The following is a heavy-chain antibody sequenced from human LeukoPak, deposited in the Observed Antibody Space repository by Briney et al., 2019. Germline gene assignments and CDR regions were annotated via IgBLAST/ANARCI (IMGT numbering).Heavy chain of an antibody. J-gene: IGHJ4*02. D-gene: IGHD6-13*01. CDR2: ISPSGGST. V-gene: IGHV1-46*01. Sequence: ASVKVSCKASGYTFTSYYMHWVRQAPGQGLEWMGIISPSGGSTSYAQKFQGRVTMTGDMSTSTVYMELSSLRSEDTAVYYCARDTPGRGSSWSLFDYWGQGTLVTVSS. CDR3: ARDTPGRGSSWSLFDY. CDR1: GYTFTSYY.